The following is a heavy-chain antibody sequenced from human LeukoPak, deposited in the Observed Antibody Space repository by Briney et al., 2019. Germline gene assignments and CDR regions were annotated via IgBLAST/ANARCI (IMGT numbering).Heavy chain of an antibody. Sequence: GGSLRLSCAASELSVSSNYMSWIRQAPGKGLEWVAILYSSGRTEYADSVKGRFAVSRDNSKNTLYLQMNSLRVEDTAVYYCAREIGRGVISPYFGHWGQGALVTVSS. CDR3: AREIGRGVISPYFGH. CDR1: ELSVSSNY. V-gene: IGHV3-53*01. CDR2: LYSSGRT. D-gene: IGHD2-21*01. J-gene: IGHJ4*02.